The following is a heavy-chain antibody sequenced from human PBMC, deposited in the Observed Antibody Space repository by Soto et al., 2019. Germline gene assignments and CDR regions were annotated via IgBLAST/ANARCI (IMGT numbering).Heavy chain of an antibody. CDR3: ARVPSTAAGTGYYMDV. J-gene: IGHJ6*03. Sequence: QVQLVQSGAEVKKPGASVKVSCKASGYTFTSYDINWVRQATGQGLEWMGWMNPNSGNTGYAQKFQGRVTMTRNTSISTAYMELSSLRSEDTAVYYCARVPSTAAGTGYYMDVWGKGTTVTVSS. CDR2: MNPNSGNT. CDR1: GYTFTSYD. D-gene: IGHD6-13*01. V-gene: IGHV1-8*01.